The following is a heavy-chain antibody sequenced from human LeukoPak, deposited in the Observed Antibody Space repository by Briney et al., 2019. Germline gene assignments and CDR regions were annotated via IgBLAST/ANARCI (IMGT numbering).Heavy chain of an antibody. J-gene: IGHJ4*02. Sequence: SVKVSCKASGGTFSSYAISWVRQAPGQGLEWMGGIIPIFGTANYAQKFQGRVTITADESTSTAYMELSSLRSEDTAVYYCAIRGADYVWGSYRSGSFDYWGQGTLVTVSP. V-gene: IGHV1-69*01. D-gene: IGHD3-16*02. CDR3: AIRGADYVWGSYRSGSFDY. CDR2: IIPIFGTA. CDR1: GGTFSSYA.